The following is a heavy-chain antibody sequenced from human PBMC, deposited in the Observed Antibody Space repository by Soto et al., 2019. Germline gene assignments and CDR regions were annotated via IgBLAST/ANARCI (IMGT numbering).Heavy chain of an antibody. V-gene: IGHV1-2*04. D-gene: IGHD2-8*01. CDR1: GYTFTGYY. Sequence: ASVKVSCKASGYTFTGYYMHWVRQAPGQGLEWMGWINPNSGGTNYAQKFQGWVTMTRDTSISTAYMELSRLRSDDTAVYYCVRSMLYGSGSHGSYYYGMDVWGQGTTVTVSS. CDR2: INPNSGGT. J-gene: IGHJ6*02. CDR3: VRSMLYGSGSHGSYYYGMDV.